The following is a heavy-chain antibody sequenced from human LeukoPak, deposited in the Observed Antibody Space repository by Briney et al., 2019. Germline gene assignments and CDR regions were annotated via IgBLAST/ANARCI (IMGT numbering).Heavy chain of an antibody. CDR2: IYHSGST. V-gene: IGHV4-38-2*02. CDR3: ARTYGSGSYSFGFWFDP. D-gene: IGHD3-10*01. CDR1: GYSISSGYY. J-gene: IGHJ5*02. Sequence: SETLSLTCTVSGYSISSGYYWGWIRQPPGKGLEWIGSIYHSGSTYYNPSLKSRVTISVDTSKNQFSLKLSSVTAADTAVYYCARTYGSGSYSFGFWFDPWGQGTLVTVSS.